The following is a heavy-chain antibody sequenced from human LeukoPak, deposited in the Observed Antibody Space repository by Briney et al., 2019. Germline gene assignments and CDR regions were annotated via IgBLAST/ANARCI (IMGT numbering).Heavy chain of an antibody. D-gene: IGHD3-22*01. CDR3: ASHKDNFYDSSCNY. J-gene: IGHJ4*02. CDR1: GFTFTSSA. CDR2: FSCSGGST. Sequence: GGSLRLSCAASGFTFTSSAMSWVRQAPGKGLECVSFFSCSGGSTDYAGSVQGRFTISRDNSKNTLYLQMNGLRAEDTAVYYWASHKDNFYDSSCNYWGQGTLVTVSS. V-gene: IGHV3-23*01.